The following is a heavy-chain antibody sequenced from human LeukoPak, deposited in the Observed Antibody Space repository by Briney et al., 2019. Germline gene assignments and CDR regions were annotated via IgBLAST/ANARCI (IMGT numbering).Heavy chain of an antibody. J-gene: IGHJ6*03. CDR1: GYTFTGYY. V-gene: IGHV1-2*02. D-gene: IGHD2-2*01. CDR2: INPNSGGT. CDR3: ARATVDCSSTSCYCCAYYMDV. Sequence: GASVKVPCKASGYTFTGYYMHWVRQAPGQGLEWMGWINPNSGGTNYAQKFQGRVTMTRDTSISTAYMELSRLRSDDTAVYYCARATVDCSSTSCYCCAYYMDVWGKGTTVTISS.